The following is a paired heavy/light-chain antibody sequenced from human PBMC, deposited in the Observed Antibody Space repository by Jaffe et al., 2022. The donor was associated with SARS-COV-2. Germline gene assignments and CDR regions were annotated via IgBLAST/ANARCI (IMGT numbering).Light chain of an antibody. Sequence: EIVLTQSPGTLSLSPGEGPTLSCRASQSVSSSKLAWYQQKPGQAPRLLIFGASSRATGIPDRFSGSGSGTDFTLTISRLEPEDFAVYYCQQYGSTPLTFGQGTKLEIK. CDR2: GAS. CDR1: QSVSSSK. V-gene: IGKV3-20*01. J-gene: IGKJ2*01. CDR3: QQYGSTPLT.
Heavy chain of an antibody. CDR1: GFTFSTFA. J-gene: IGHJ4*02. CDR3: VREVYNNGLFDY. V-gene: IGHV3-23*04. D-gene: IGHD2-8*01. CDR2: ISYTGAKT. Sequence: EVQLVESGGNLVQFGGSLRLSCAASGFTFSTFAMSWVRQAPGKGLEWVSSISYTGAKTYYPDSVRGRFTVSRDNSKSTLYLQMNSLRAEDTAVYYCVREVYNNGLFDYWGQGTLVTVSS.